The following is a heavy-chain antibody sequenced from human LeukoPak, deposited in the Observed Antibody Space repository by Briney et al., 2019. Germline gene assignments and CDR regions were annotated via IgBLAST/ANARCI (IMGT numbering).Heavy chain of an antibody. J-gene: IGHJ4*02. CDR2: IKGTGGDR. V-gene: IGHV3-23*01. CDR1: GFTFRSYD. CDR3: ARRGPSIDWAFDY. Sequence: GGSLRLSCAASGFTFRSYDMGWVRQAPGEGLEWVSVIKGTGGDRYYADSMRGPFTISRDNSKNTLYLQMSTLRVEDTAVYYCARRGPSIDWAFDYWGQGDLGTVSS. D-gene: IGHD3-9*01.